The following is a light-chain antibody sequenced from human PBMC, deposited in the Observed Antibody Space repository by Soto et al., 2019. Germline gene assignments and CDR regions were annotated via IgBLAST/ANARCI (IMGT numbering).Light chain of an antibody. CDR1: SSDVGGYKY. CDR3: SSYTSSSTRV. J-gene: IGLJ1*01. V-gene: IGLV2-14*01. CDR2: DVS. Sequence: QSVLTQPASVSGSPGQSITISCTGTSSDVGGYKYVSWYQQHPGKAPKLMIYDVSNRPSGVSNRFSGFKSGNTASLTISGLQAEDEADYYCSSYTSSSTRVFGTGTKLTVL.